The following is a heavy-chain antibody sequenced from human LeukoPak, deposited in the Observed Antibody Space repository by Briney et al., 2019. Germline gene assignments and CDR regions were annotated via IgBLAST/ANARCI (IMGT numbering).Heavy chain of an antibody. CDR3: ACSYQYDNGGSRVVIDAFEI. Sequence: ASVKVSCKASGSSFTGFYIHWVRQAPGQGLEWMGWINPDSGGDRYSQKFQGRVTMTRDTSISTGYMELSRLRSDDTAVYYCACSYQYDNGGSRVVIDAFEIWGQGTRVTVSS. V-gene: IGHV1-2*02. CDR1: GSSFTGFY. J-gene: IGHJ3*02. CDR2: INPDSGGD. D-gene: IGHD3-22*01.